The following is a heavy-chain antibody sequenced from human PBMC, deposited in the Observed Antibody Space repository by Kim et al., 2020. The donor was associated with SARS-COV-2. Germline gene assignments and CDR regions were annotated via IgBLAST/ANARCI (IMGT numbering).Heavy chain of an antibody. CDR2: ISYDGSNK. Sequence: GGSLRLSCAASGFTFSSYAMHWVRQAPGKGLEWVAVISYDGSNKYYADSVKGRFTISRDNSKNTLYLQMNSLRAEDTAVYYCARAKAAALLDFWGQGILVTVSS. V-gene: IGHV3-30-3*01. D-gene: IGHD6-13*01. J-gene: IGHJ4*02. CDR3: ARAKAAALLDF. CDR1: GFTFSSYA.